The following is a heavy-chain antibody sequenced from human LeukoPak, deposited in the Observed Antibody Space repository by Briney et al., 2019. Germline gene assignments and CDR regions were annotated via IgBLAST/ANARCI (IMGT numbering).Heavy chain of an antibody. CDR1: GGSISSSGYY. CDR2: IYYSGST. CDR3: ALGVAEDVLDI. V-gene: IGHV4-39*01. Sequence: PSETLSLTCTVSGGSISSSGYYWGWIRQPPGKGLEWIGSIYYSGSTYYNPSLKSRVTIFVDTSKNQFSLKLSSVTAADTAVYYCALGVAEDVLDIWGLGTMVTVSS. J-gene: IGHJ3*02.